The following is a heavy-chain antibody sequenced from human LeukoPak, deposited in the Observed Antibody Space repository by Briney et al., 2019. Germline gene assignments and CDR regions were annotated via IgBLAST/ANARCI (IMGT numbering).Heavy chain of an antibody. CDR2: IKQDGSEK. CDR3: ARDTDIVVVPAARSESYYYGMDV. CDR1: GFTFSSYW. V-gene: IGHV3-7*01. D-gene: IGHD2-2*01. Sequence: GGSLRLSCAASGFTFSSYWMSWVRQAPGKGLEWVANIKQDGSEKYYVDSVKCRFTISRDNAKNSLYLRMNSLRAEDTAVYYCARDTDIVVVPAARSESYYYGMDVWGQGTTVTVSS. J-gene: IGHJ6*02.